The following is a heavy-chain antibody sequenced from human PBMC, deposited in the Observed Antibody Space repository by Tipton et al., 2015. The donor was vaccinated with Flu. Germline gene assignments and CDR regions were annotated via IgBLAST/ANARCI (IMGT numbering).Heavy chain of an antibody. Sequence: TLSLTCTVSGGSISSYYWSWIRQPPGKGLEWIGYIYYSGSTNYNPSLKSRVTISVDTSKNQFSLKLSSVTAADTAVYYCARSVAVAAPGWFVPWGQGTLVTVSS. J-gene: IGHJ5*02. CDR2: IYYSGST. CDR3: ARSVAVAAPGWFVP. D-gene: IGHD6-19*01. V-gene: IGHV4-59*01. CDR1: GGSISSYY.